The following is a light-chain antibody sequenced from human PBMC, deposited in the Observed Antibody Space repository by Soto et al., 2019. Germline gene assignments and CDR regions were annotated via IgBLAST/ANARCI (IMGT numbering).Light chain of an antibody. CDR3: SSYTSSSTLVV. CDR2: DVN. J-gene: IGLJ2*01. V-gene: IGLV2-14*01. CDR1: SSDIGGYDY. Sequence: QSALTQPASVSGSPGQSITLSCTGTSSDIGGYDYVSWYQRHPGKAPKLIIYDVNNRPSGVSNRFSGSKSGNTASLTISGLQAEDEADYYCSSYTSSSTLVVFGGGTKLTVL.